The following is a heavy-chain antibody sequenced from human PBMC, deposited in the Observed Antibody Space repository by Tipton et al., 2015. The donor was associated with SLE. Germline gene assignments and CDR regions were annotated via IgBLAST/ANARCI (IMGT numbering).Heavy chain of an antibody. J-gene: IGHJ3*02. CDR1: GFTFSSYA. CDR2: IYSGGST. V-gene: IGHV3-66*02. Sequence: SLRLSCAASGFTFSSYAMHWVRQAPGKGLEWVSVIYSGGSTYYADSVKGRFTISRDNSKNTLYLQMNSLRAEDTAVYYCANYYDSSGDAFDIWGQGTMVTVSS. CDR3: ANYYDSSGDAFDI. D-gene: IGHD3-22*01.